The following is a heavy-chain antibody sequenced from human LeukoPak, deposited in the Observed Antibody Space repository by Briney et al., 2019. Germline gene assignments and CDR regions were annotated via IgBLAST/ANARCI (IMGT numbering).Heavy chain of an antibody. CDR3: ARDYHYLDSSDWEDCFDP. J-gene: IGHJ5*02. D-gene: IGHD3-22*01. CDR2: ISAYDGDT. Sequence: ASVKVSCKASGYTFTSYGISWVRQAPGQGLEWMGWISAYDGDTNYAQELQGRLTMTTDTSTSTAYMELRSLRSDDTAVYYCARDYHYLDSSDWEDCFDPWGQGTLVAVSS. CDR1: GYTFTSYG. V-gene: IGHV1-18*01.